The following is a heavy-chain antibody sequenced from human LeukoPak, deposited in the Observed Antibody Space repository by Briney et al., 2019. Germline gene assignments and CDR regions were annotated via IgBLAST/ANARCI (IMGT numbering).Heavy chain of an antibody. D-gene: IGHD6-6*01. CDR3: ARDGRSARQWAFDI. CDR2: ISYDGSNK. J-gene: IGHJ3*02. Sequence: GGSLRLSCAASGFTFSSYAMHWVRQAPGKGLEWVAVISYDGSNKHYADSVKGRFTISRDNSKNTLYLQMNSLRAEDTAVYYCARDGRSARQWAFDIWGQGTMVTVSS. V-gene: IGHV3-30-3*01. CDR1: GFTFSSYA.